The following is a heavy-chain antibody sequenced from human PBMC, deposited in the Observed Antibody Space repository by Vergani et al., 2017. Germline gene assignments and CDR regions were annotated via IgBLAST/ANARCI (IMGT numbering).Heavy chain of an antibody. Sequence: QVQLQQWGAGLLKPSETLSLTCAVYGGSFSGYYWSWIRQPPGKGLEWIGEINHSGSTNYNPSLKSRVTISVDTSKNQFSLKLSSVTAADTAVYYCARAYYGSGSYSYWGQGTLVTVSS. CDR2: INHSGST. D-gene: IGHD3-10*01. J-gene: IGHJ4*02. V-gene: IGHV4-34*01. CDR1: GGSFSGYY. CDR3: ARAYYGSGSYSY.